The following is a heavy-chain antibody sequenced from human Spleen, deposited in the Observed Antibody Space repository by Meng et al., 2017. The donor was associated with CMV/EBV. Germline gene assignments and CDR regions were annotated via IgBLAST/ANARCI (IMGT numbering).Heavy chain of an antibody. Sequence: GESLRLSCAASGFTFSDYYMSWIRQAPGKGLEWVSYISSSGGTIYYADSVKGRFTISRDNAKNSLYLQMNSLRAEDTAVYYCAREYQLLYGGNWFDPWGQGTLVTVSS. CDR2: ISSSGGTI. CDR1: GFTFSDYY. CDR3: AREYQLLYGGNWFDP. V-gene: IGHV3-11*01. D-gene: IGHD2-2*02. J-gene: IGHJ5*02.